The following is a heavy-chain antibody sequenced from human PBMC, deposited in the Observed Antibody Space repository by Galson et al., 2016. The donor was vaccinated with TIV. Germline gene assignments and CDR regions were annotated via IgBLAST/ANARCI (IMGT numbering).Heavy chain of an antibody. Sequence: SLRLSCAASGFTFSSFAVSWVRQAPGKGLEWVSGISAGGGRTNYAESVKGRFTTSRDNPKNTLYLQMSSLRAEDTAVYFCAKMDSRGFDYVRRFDFWGQGTLATVSS. D-gene: IGHD4-17*01. CDR3: AKMDSRGFDYVRRFDF. CDR2: ISAGGGRT. CDR1: GFTFSSFA. J-gene: IGHJ4*02. V-gene: IGHV3-23*01.